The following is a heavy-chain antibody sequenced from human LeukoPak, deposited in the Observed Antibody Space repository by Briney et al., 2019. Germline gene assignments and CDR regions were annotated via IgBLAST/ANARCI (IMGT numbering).Heavy chain of an antibody. V-gene: IGHV1-2*02. Sequence: ASVTVSCTASGYTFTAYYMHWVRQAPGQGLEWMGWINPNSGSSRSAQRFQGRVTMTWDTSISTAYMELSRLTSDDTAVFYCARGESISSPNYWGQGTLVTVSS. D-gene: IGHD6-6*01. CDR1: GYTFTAYY. J-gene: IGHJ4*02. CDR3: ARGESISSPNY. CDR2: INPNSGSS.